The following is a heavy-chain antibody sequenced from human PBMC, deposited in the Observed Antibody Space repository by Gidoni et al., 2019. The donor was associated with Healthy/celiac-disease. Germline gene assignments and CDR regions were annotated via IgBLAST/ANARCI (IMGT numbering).Heavy chain of an antibody. CDR1: GGTFSSYD. CDR3: ARGTQGRGVPHLGLYGMDV. Sequence: QVQLVQSGAEGKKPGSSVKVSCKASGGTFSSYDISWVRQAPGQGLEWMGGIIPIFGTANYAQKFQGRVTITADESTSTAYMELSSLRSEDTAVYYCARGTQGRGVPHLGLYGMDVWGQGTTVTVSS. V-gene: IGHV1-69*01. CDR2: IIPIFGTA. D-gene: IGHD3-10*01. J-gene: IGHJ6*02.